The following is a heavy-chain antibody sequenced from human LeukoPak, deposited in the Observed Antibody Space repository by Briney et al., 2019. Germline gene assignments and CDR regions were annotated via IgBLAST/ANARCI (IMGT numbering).Heavy chain of an antibody. D-gene: IGHD2-2*01. CDR2: IYYSGNT. Sequence: KPSQTLSLTCTVSGGSISSGGYYWSWIRQHPGKGLEWIGYIYYSGNTYYNPSLKSRVTISVDTSKNQFSLKLSSVTAADTAVYYCARAYGTSSSCSARHWFDPWGQGTLVTVSS. CDR1: GGSISSGGYY. CDR3: ARAYGTSSSCSARHWFDP. V-gene: IGHV4-31*03. J-gene: IGHJ5*02.